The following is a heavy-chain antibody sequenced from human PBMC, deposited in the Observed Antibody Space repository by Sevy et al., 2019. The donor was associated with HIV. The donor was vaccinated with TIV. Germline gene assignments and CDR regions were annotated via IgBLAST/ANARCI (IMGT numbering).Heavy chain of an antibody. CDR2: FDPEDGET. J-gene: IGHJ4*02. Sequence: ASVKVSFKVSGSTLTALSMHWVRQAPGKGLEWMGRFDPEDGETIYARKFQGRVIMTEATSTDTAYVDLCNLRSEDTAVYYCASAREYYSDNSGYLDYWGQGTLVTVSS. CDR3: ASAREYYSDNSGYLDY. D-gene: IGHD3-22*01. CDR1: GSTLTALS. V-gene: IGHV1-24*01.